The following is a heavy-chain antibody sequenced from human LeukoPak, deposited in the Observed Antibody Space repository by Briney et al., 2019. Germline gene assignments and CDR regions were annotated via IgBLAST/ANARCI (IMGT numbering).Heavy chain of an antibody. D-gene: IGHD3-22*01. Sequence: QSGGSLGLSCAASGFTFGSYGMSWVRQAPGKGLEWVSFITTNGGRTSYADSVEGRFTISRDNPRNTLYMQMNSLRDEDTAVYYCAIMHGYYDGTGYWVQWGQGTLVTVSS. CDR1: GFTFGSYG. CDR3: AIMHGYYDGTGYWVQ. CDR2: ITTNGGRT. J-gene: IGHJ1*01. V-gene: IGHV3-23*01.